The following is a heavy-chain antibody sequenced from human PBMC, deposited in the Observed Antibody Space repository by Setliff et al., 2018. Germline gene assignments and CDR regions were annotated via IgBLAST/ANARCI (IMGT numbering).Heavy chain of an antibody. CDR1: GYSFTSYW. J-gene: IGHJ6*03. V-gene: IGHV5-10-1*01. D-gene: IGHD2-15*01. Sequence: PGESLTLSCKGSGYSFTSYWISWVRQMPGKGLEWMGRIDPSDSYTNYSPSFQGHVTISGDKSISTAYLQWSSLKASDTAMYYCARIRRDIVVVVGATPDYDDYMDVWGKGTTVTVSS. CDR3: ARIRRDIVVVVGATPDYDDYMDV. CDR2: IDPSDSYT.